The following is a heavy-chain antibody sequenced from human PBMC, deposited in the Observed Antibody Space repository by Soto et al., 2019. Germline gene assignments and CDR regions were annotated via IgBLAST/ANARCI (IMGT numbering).Heavy chain of an antibody. Sequence: VASVKVSCKASGGTFSSYAISWVRQAPGQGLEWMGGIIPIFGTANYAQKFQGRVTVTADESTSTAYMELSSLRSEDTAVYYCACGREELHIVGATDWGQGTLVTVSS. J-gene: IGHJ4*02. D-gene: IGHD1-26*01. CDR1: GGTFSSYA. CDR2: IIPIFGTA. CDR3: ACGREELHIVGATD. V-gene: IGHV1-69*13.